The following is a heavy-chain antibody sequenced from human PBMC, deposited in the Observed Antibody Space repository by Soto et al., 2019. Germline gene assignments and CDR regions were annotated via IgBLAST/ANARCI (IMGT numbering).Heavy chain of an antibody. J-gene: IGHJ4*02. CDR1: GGSISSSSYY. CDR2: IYYSGST. Sequence: PSETLSLTCTVSGGSISSSSYYWGWIRQPPGKGLEWIGSIYYSGSTYYNPSLKSRVTISVDTSKNQFSLKLSSVTAADTAVYYCARGRRYYDSSGYYYYFDYWGQGTLVTVSS. CDR3: ARGRRYYDSSGYYYYFDY. D-gene: IGHD3-22*01. V-gene: IGHV4-39*01.